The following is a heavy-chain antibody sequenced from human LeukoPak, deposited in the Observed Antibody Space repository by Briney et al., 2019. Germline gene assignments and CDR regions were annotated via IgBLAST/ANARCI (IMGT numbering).Heavy chain of an antibody. CDR3: ARRHYYDSGSYNSHFDY. J-gene: IGHJ4*02. Sequence: FSSYXSAGGRGMAGXGVGLRGXXXPGVSDTPYNASFQAQLTISPDQSISTAYLQSSSLKASDTAIYYCARRHYYDSGSYNSHFDYWGQGALVTVSS. V-gene: IGHV5-51*01. CDR2: XXPGVSDT. D-gene: IGHD3-10*01. CDR1: FSSYX.